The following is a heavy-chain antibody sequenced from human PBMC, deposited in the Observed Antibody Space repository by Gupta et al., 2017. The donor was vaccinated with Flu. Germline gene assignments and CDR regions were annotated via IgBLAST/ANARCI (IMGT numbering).Heavy chain of an antibody. CDR3: ARKSGQQLDRNWFDP. D-gene: IGHD6-13*01. CDR2: INPSGGST. V-gene: IGHV1-46*01. Sequence: KASGYTFTSYYMHWVRQAPGQGLEWMGIINPSGGSTSYPQKFQGRVTMTRDTSTSTVYMELSSLRSEDTAVYYCARKSGQQLDRNWFDPWGQGTLVTVSS. J-gene: IGHJ5*02. CDR1: GYTFTSYY.